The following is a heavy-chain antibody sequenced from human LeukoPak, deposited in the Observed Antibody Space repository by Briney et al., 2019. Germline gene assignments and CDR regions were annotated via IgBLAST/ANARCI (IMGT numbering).Heavy chain of an antibody. D-gene: IGHD6-19*01. Sequence: ASVKVSCKASGYTFTGYYMHWVRQAPGQGLEWMGWINPNSGGTNYAQKFQGRVTMTRDTSISTAYMELSRLRSDDTAVYYCARWGSGWSNYHGMDVWGQGTTVTVSS. V-gene: IGHV1-2*02. J-gene: IGHJ6*02. CDR3: ARWGSGWSNYHGMDV. CDR1: GYTFTGYY. CDR2: INPNSGGT.